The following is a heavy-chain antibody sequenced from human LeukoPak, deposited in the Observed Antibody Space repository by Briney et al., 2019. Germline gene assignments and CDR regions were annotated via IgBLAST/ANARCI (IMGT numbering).Heavy chain of an antibody. CDR2: ISSSSSYI. V-gene: IGHV3-21*01. CDR1: GFIFSTYS. D-gene: IGHD3-10*01. Sequence: GGSLRLSCAASGFIFSTYSMNWVRQAPGKGLEWVSSISSSSSYIYYADSVKGRFTISRDNAKNSLYLQMNSLRAEDTAVYYCAREYGSGSYGDYWGQGTLVTVSS. CDR3: AREYGSGSYGDY. J-gene: IGHJ4*02.